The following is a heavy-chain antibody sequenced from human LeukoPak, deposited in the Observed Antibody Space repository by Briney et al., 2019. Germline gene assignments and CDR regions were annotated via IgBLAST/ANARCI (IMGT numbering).Heavy chain of an antibody. D-gene: IGHD3-22*01. J-gene: IGHJ4*02. V-gene: IGHV3-11*01. CDR2: ISSSGSTI. CDR1: GGSFSGYY. CDR3: ARGQGRDYYDSSGYATKSAFDY. Sequence: LSLTCAVYGGSFSGYYWSWIRQAPGKGPEWVSYISSSGSTIYYADSVKGRFTISRDNAKNSLYLQMNSLRAEDTAVYYCARGQGRDYYDSSGYATKSAFDYWGQGTLVTVSS.